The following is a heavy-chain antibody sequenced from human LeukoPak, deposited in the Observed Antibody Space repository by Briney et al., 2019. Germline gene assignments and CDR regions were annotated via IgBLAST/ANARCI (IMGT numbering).Heavy chain of an antibody. J-gene: IGHJ5*02. V-gene: IGHV1-2*06. Sequence: GASVKVSCKASGYTFTGYYMHWVRQAPGQGLEWMGRINPNSGGTTYAQKFQGRVTMTRDTSISTAYMELSRLRSDDTAVYYCARDHNPYIPIDKFDTYNWFDPWGQGTLVTVSS. CDR3: ARDHNPYIPIDKFDTYNWFDP. CDR2: INPNSGGT. D-gene: IGHD3-9*01. CDR1: GYTFTGYY.